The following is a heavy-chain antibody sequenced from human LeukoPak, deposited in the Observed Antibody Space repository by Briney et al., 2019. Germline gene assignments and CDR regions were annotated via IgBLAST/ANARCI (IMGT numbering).Heavy chain of an antibody. CDR1: GVTFSDYA. D-gene: IGHD4-17*01. V-gene: IGHV3-64*01. CDR2: ISSNGDIT. CDR3: ARGPQPYDDSGSRAFDI. Sequence: GGSLRLSCAASGVTFSDYAMHWVRQAPGKNLEYVSTISSNGDITYYATSVKGRFTISRDNSKNTLFLQMGSLRAEDMAVYYCARGPQPYDDSGSRAFDIWGQGAMVTVSS. J-gene: IGHJ3*02.